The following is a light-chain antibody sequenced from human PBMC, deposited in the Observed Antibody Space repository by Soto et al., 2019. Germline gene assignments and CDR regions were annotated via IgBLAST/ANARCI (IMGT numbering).Light chain of an antibody. CDR2: DAT. CDR1: QDISNY. Sequence: DHQMTQSPSSLSASVGDRVTITCQASQDISNYLNWYQQKPGKAPKLLIYDATNLETGVPSRFSGSGPGTDFTFTISSLQPEDIATYYCQQYDNLPYTFGQGTKLEIK. J-gene: IGKJ2*01. V-gene: IGKV1-33*01. CDR3: QQYDNLPYT.